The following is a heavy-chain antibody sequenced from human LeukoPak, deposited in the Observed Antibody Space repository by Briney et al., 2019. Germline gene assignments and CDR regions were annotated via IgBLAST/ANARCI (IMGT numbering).Heavy chain of an antibody. D-gene: IGHD6-19*01. Sequence: ASVKVSCKASGYTFTGYYMHWVRQAPGQGLEWMGRINPNSGGTNYAQKFQGRVTMTRDTSISTAYMELSRLRSDDTAVYYCAGDSWAVAGKSFDYWGQGTLVTVSS. V-gene: IGHV1-2*06. CDR2: INPNSGGT. CDR1: GYTFTGYY. CDR3: AGDSWAVAGKSFDY. J-gene: IGHJ4*02.